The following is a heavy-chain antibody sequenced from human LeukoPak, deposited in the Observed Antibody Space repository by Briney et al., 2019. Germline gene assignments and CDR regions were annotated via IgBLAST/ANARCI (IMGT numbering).Heavy chain of an antibody. CDR1: GFTFNVYS. Sequence: PGGSLRLSCAASGFTFNVYSMNWVRQAPGKVLEWVSFISSSLDSSMYYADSVKGRFTISRDNAKNSLYLQMNSLRAEDTAVYYRAKTHSCSGGSCYSSLAFDPWGQGTLVTVSS. V-gene: IGHV3-48*01. J-gene: IGHJ5*02. D-gene: IGHD2-15*01. CDR2: ISSSLDSSM. CDR3: AKTHSCSGGSCYSSLAFDP.